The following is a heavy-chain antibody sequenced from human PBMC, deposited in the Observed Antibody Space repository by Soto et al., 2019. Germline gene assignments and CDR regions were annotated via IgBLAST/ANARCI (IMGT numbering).Heavy chain of an antibody. Sequence: PGGSLRLSCAVSGFTFSNYAMHWVRQAPGKGLEWVAVISYDGSNKYYADSVKGRFTISRDNSKNTLYLQMNSLRAEDTAVYYCARGYLYSSSWYGDYWGQGTLVTVSS. V-gene: IGHV3-30-3*01. J-gene: IGHJ4*02. D-gene: IGHD6-13*01. CDR3: ARGYLYSSSWYGDY. CDR1: GFTFSNYA. CDR2: ISYDGSNK.